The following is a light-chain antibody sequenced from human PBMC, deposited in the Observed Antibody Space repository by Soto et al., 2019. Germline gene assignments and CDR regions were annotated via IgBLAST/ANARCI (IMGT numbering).Light chain of an antibody. J-gene: IGLJ1*01. CDR2: ANT. CDR3: QSYDSRLRGSV. CDR1: SSNIGAGYD. V-gene: IGLV1-40*01. Sequence: QSVLTQPPSVSGAPGQRLTISCTGSSSNIGAGYDVHWYQQLPGTAPKLLIYANTARPSGVPARFSGSKSGTSASLAINGLQTEDEADYYCQSYDSRLRGSVFGTGTKLTVL.